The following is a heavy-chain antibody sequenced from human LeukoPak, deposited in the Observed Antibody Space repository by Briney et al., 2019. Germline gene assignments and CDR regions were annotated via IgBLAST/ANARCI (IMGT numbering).Heavy chain of an antibody. Sequence: GGSLRLSCAASGFTFSSYAMHWVRQAPDKGLEWVAVISYDGSNKYYADSVKGRFTISRDNSKNTLYLQMNSLRAEDTAVYYCVRDSFYTGYDRGFGYWGQGALVTVSS. D-gene: IGHD5-12*01. CDR2: ISYDGSNK. CDR1: GFTFSSYA. V-gene: IGHV3-30*04. CDR3: VRDSFYTGYDRGFGY. J-gene: IGHJ4*02.